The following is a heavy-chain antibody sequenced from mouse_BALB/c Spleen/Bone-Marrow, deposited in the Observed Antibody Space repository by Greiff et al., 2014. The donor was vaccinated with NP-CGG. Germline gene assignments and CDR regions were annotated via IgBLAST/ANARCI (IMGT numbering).Heavy chain of an antibody. CDR1: GFTFSSFG. V-gene: IGHV5-17*02. CDR3: ARLRRYYGYFDY. D-gene: IGHD1-1*01. Sequence: DVMLVESGGGLVQPGGSRKLSCAASGFTFSSFGMHWVRQAPEKGLEWVAYISSGSSTIYYADTVKGRFTISGDNPKNTLFLQMTSLRSEDTAMYYCARLRRYYGYFDYWGQGTTLTVSS. J-gene: IGHJ2*01. CDR2: ISSGSSTI.